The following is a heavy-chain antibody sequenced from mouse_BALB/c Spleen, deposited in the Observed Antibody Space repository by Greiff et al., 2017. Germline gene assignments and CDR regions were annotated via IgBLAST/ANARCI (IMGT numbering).Heavy chain of an antibody. CDR2: INPSSGYT. V-gene: IGHV1-4*02. J-gene: IGHJ3*01. Sequence: VKLQQSAAELARPGASVKMSCKASGYTFTSYTMHWVKQRPGQGLEWIGYINPSSGYTEYNQKFKDKTTLTADKSSSTAYMQLSSLTSEDSAVYYCARSDMITRGFAYWGQGTLVTVSA. CDR1: GYTFTSYT. CDR3: ARSDMITRGFAY. D-gene: IGHD2-4*01.